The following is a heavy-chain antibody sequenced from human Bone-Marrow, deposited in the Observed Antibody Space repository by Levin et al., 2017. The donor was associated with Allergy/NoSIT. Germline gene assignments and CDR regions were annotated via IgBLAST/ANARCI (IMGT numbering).Heavy chain of an antibody. Sequence: GGSLRLSCAASGFTFSSFAMYWVRQAPGKGLEWVAVISYDGSNKDYADSVKGRFTISRDNSNNTLYLQTNSLRAEDTAVYYCAKIALPGFNYYFDSWGQGTLVTVSS. CDR1: GFTFSSFA. D-gene: IGHD6-19*01. J-gene: IGHJ4*02. CDR2: ISYDGSNK. V-gene: IGHV3-30*18. CDR3: AKIALPGFNYYFDS.